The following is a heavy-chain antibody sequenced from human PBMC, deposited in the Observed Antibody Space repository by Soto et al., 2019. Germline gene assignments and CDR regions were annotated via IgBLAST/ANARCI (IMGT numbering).Heavy chain of an antibody. Sequence: AGGSLRLSCAASGFTISSNAMYWVRQAPGKGLEWVSAISDRGDTTHYADSVKGRFTISRDTSKNTLYLLLNTLRADDTAVYYCAKDKPGTTSFDYWGQGTLVTVSS. CDR1: GFTISSNA. J-gene: IGHJ4*02. V-gene: IGHV3-23*01. D-gene: IGHD1-1*01. CDR3: AKDKPGTTSFDY. CDR2: ISDRGDTT.